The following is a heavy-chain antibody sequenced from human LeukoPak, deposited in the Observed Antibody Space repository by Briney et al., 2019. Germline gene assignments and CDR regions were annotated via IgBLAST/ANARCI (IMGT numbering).Heavy chain of an antibody. Sequence: GGSLRLSCAASGFTFSSYWMSWVRQAPGKGLEWVADINQDGSEKYSVDSVKGRFTISRDNAKNSLYLQMNSLRAEDTAVYYCAREYYSDSSGSDYWGQGTLVTVSS. CDR3: AREYYSDSSGSDY. V-gene: IGHV3-7*05. CDR2: INQDGSEK. J-gene: IGHJ4*02. CDR1: GFTFSSYW. D-gene: IGHD3-22*01.